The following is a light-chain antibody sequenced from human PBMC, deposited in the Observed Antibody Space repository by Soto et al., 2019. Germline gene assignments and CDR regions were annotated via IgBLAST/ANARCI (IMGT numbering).Light chain of an antibody. V-gene: IGKV3-11*01. CDR3: QQRSNWSWT. Sequence: EIVLTQSPATLSLSPGERATLSCRASQSVSSYLAWYQQKPGQAPRLLIYAASNSAPGIPARFSCSGSGKDFTLTISSLEPVDFAVYYCQQRSNWSWTFGQGTKVELK. J-gene: IGKJ1*01. CDR1: QSVSSY. CDR2: AAS.